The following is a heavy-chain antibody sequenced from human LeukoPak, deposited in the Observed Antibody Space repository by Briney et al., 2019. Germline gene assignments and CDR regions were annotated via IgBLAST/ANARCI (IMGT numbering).Heavy chain of an antibody. V-gene: IGHV1-24*01. CDR2: FDPEDGET. CDR3: ATSRRYYYGSGSFYYGMDV. J-gene: IGHJ6*02. Sequence: ASVKVSCKVSGYTLTELSMHWVRQAPGKGLEWMGGFDPEDGETIYAQKFQGRVTMTEDTSTDTAYMELSSLRSEGTAVYYCATSRRYYYGSGSFYYGMDVWGQGTTVTVSS. D-gene: IGHD3-10*01. CDR1: GYTLTELS.